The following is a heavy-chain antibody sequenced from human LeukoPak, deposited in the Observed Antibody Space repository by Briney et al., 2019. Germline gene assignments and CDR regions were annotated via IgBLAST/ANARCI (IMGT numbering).Heavy chain of an antibody. CDR1: GGSISSGGYS. V-gene: IGHV4-30-2*01. D-gene: IGHD5-12*01. J-gene: IGHJ4*02. Sequence: PSETLSLTCAVSGGSISSGGYSWSWIRQPPGKGLGWIGYIYHSGSTYYNPSLKSRVTISVDRSKNQFSLKLSSVTAADTAVYYCARAYSGYDSLYFDYWGQGTLVTVSS. CDR3: ARAYSGYDSLYFDY. CDR2: IYHSGST.